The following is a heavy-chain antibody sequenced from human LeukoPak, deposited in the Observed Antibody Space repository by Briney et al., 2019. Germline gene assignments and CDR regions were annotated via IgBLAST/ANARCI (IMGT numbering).Heavy chain of an antibody. CDR1: GFTFDDYI. Sequence: GGSLRLSCAASGFTFDDYIMHWVRQAPGNGLEWVSLISWDGGSTYYADSVKGRFTISRDNSKNSLYLQMNSLRTEDTALYYCARDGLLYYDSSGYYSPYYFDSWGQGTLVTVSS. D-gene: IGHD3-22*01. CDR2: ISWDGGST. J-gene: IGHJ4*02. V-gene: IGHV3-43*01. CDR3: ARDGLLYYDSSGYYSPYYFDS.